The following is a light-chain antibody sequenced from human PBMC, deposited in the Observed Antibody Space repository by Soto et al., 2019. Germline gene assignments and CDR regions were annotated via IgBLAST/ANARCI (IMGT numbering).Light chain of an antibody. Sequence: QSALTQPASVSGSPGQSISISCAGTNSDVGGYNYVSWYQHPPGKAPKLLIYNVNDRPSWVSARFSGSKSGNTASLTISGLQPEDEADYYCSSSTSSDTQVLFGGGTKVTVL. J-gene: IGLJ2*01. CDR3: SSSTSSDTQVL. CDR1: NSDVGGYNY. V-gene: IGLV2-14*03. CDR2: NVN.